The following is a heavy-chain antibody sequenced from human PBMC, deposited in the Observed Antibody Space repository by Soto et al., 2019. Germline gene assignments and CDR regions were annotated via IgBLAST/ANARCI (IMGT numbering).Heavy chain of an antibody. D-gene: IGHD2-15*01. CDR2: ISGSGGST. Sequence: GGSLRLSCAASGFTFSSYAMSWVRQAPGKGLEWVSAISGSGGSTYYADSVKGRFTISRDNSKNTLYLQMNSLRAEDTAVFYCAKRASDGRTYIYFDYWGQGTLVTVSS. CDR3: AKRASDGRTYIYFDY. J-gene: IGHJ4*02. V-gene: IGHV3-23*01. CDR1: GFTFSSYA.